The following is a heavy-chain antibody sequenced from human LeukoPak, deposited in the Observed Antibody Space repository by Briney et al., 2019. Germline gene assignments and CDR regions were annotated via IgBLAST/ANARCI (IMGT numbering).Heavy chain of an antibody. CDR1: GGSISSSSYY. Sequence: PSETLSLTCTVSGGSISSSSYYWGWIRQPPGKGLEWIGSIYYSGSTYYSPSLKSRVTISVDTSKNQFSLKLSSVTAADTAVYYCATTLWFGMNWFDPWGQGTLVTVSS. V-gene: IGHV4-39*01. CDR3: ATTLWFGMNWFDP. J-gene: IGHJ5*02. D-gene: IGHD3-10*01. CDR2: IYYSGST.